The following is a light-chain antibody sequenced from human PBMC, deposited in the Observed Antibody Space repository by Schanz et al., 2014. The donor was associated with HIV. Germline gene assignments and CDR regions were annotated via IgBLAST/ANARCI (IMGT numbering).Light chain of an antibody. Sequence: QSVLTQPASVSGSPGQSITISCTGVSSDVRAFNYVSWYQQHPGNVPKLIIYDGSHRPSGVSNRFSGSQSDSTASLTISGLQAEDEAVYYCCSYTTTSTYVFGAGTKLTVL. CDR2: DGS. CDR3: CSYTTTSTYV. V-gene: IGLV2-14*03. CDR1: SSDVRAFNY. J-gene: IGLJ1*01.